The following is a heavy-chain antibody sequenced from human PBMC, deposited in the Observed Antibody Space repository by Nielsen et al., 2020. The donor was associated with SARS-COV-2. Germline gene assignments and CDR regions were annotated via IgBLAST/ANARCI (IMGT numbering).Heavy chain of an antibody. J-gene: IGHJ6*03. V-gene: IGHV4-34*01. CDR2: IDHSGRT. D-gene: IGHD1-14*01. CDR3: ARGKRSYSGTFLNYYYYYYMDV. Sequence: SQTLSLTCAVYGGSFSGYYWNWVRQPPGKGLEWIGEIDHSGRTSYNPSLKSRVTMSVDTSKNQFSLTLNSVTAADTAVYFCARGKRSYSGTFLNYYYYYYMDVWGKGTTVTVSS. CDR1: GGSFSGYY.